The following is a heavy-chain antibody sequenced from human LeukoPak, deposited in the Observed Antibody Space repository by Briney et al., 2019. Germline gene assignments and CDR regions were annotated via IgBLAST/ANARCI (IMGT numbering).Heavy chain of an antibody. D-gene: IGHD4-17*01. CDR1: GYTFSGYY. Sequence: ASVKVSCKASGYTFSGYYLHWVRQAPGQGLEWMGRINPNSGGTTYAQKFQGRVTMTRDTSISTAYMELTRLRSDDTAVYYCAREILSKYDFGDYAHRYFDYWGQGTLVTVSS. CDR2: INPNSGGT. CDR3: AREILSKYDFGDYAHRYFDY. V-gene: IGHV1-2*06. J-gene: IGHJ4*02.